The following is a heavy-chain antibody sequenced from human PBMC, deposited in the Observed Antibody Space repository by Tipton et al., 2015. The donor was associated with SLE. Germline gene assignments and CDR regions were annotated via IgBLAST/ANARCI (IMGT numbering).Heavy chain of an antibody. CDR3: ARGGFPGLGDSR. Sequence: TLSLTCSVSGVSISGYFCSWIRQPPGKGLEWIGNIYHSGSTLYNPSLESRVTISVDTSTNVFSLKVRSVTAADTAMYYCARGGFPGLGDSRWGLGTRVTVFS. D-gene: IGHD3-16*01. J-gene: IGHJ4*02. V-gene: IGHV4-59*12. CDR2: IYHSGST. CDR1: GVSISGYF.